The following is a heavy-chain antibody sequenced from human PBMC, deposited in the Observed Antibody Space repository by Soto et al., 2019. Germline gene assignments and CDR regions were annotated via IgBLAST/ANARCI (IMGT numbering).Heavy chain of an antibody. CDR2: IKSRTHGGTT. CDR3: ANTEWQTWPAFDP. J-gene: IGHJ3*01. CDR1: GFTFINAW. D-gene: IGHD3-3*01. Sequence: EVQLVESGGGLVKPGGSLRLSCTASGFTFINAWMSWVRQAPGKGLEWVGRIKSRTHGGTTDYATPVEGRITISRDDAKNTRYLQMHGLKAKDTPVYYCANTEWQTWPAFDPWGQGTMVTVSS. V-gene: IGHV3-15*01.